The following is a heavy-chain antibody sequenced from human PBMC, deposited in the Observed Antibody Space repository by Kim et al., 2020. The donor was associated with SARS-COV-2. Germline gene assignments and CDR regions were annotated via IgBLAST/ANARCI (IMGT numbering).Heavy chain of an antibody. CDR2: ISASGDST. J-gene: IGHJ4*01. CDR1: GFTLSSYA. Sequence: GGSLRLSCAASGFTLSSYAMTWVRQAPGMGLEWVSSISASGDSTYPADSVKGRFTVSTDNSKNTLYLQMTSLRVEDTAIYHCAKDMGSRGVGATPEYWG. V-gene: IGHV3-23*01. CDR3: AKDMGSRGVGATPEY. D-gene: IGHD3-3*01.